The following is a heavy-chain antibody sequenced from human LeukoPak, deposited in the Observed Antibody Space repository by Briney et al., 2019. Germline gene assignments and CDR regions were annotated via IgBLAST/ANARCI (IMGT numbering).Heavy chain of an antibody. J-gene: IGHJ4*02. CDR2: IYYSRSA. Sequence: SETLSLTCTVSGGSISSYYWSWLRQPPGKGLEWIGYIYYSRSANYNPPLKSRVTISVDTSKNQFSLKLSSVTAADTAVYYCASIPGYWGQGTLVTVSS. V-gene: IGHV4-59*01. D-gene: IGHD2-2*02. CDR3: ASIPGY. CDR1: GGSISSYY.